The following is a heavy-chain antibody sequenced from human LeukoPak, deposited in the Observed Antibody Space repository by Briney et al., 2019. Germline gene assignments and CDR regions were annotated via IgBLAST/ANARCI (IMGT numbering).Heavy chain of an antibody. J-gene: IGHJ5*02. CDR2: ISTMSNYI. D-gene: IGHD5-12*01. CDR1: DFTFSSYW. CDR3: SRDRLGGLDL. Sequence: PGGSLRLSCAASDFTFSSYWMSWVRQAPGKGLEWVSSISTMSNYIFYGDSVKGRFTISRDNAKNSVYLQMNSLRPEDTAVYYCSRDRLGGLDLWGQGTLVTVSS. V-gene: IGHV3-21*01.